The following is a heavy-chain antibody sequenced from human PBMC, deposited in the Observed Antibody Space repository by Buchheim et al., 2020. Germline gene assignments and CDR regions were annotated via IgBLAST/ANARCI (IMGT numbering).Heavy chain of an antibody. V-gene: IGHV4-30-4*01. Sequence: QVQLQESGPGLVKPSQTLSLTCSVSGDSIRRGDHYWSWIRQPPGKCLEWIGYIYYSGITYYHPSLRGRVTISVDPSPNQLPLNLNSVTAADTAVYDCARGYDITYYFDYWGLGTL. CDR1: GDSIRRGDHY. CDR2: IYYSGIT. CDR3: ARGYDITYYFDY. J-gene: IGHJ4*02. D-gene: IGHD3-9*01.